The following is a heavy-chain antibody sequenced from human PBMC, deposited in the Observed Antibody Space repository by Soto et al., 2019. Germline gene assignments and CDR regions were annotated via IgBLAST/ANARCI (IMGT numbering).Heavy chain of an antibody. CDR1: GGSISRGGYY. V-gene: IGHV4-31*03. Sequence: QVQLQESGPGLVKSSQTLSLTCTVSGGSISRGGYYWTWIRQFPGKGLEWLAHIYYSGNTYYNPSLKNRLSISQDTSTNQFSLSLTSVTAADTAVYFCARGAADYGNAFDIWGRGTLVTVSS. D-gene: IGHD4-17*01. J-gene: IGHJ3*02. CDR2: IYYSGNT. CDR3: ARGAADYGNAFDI.